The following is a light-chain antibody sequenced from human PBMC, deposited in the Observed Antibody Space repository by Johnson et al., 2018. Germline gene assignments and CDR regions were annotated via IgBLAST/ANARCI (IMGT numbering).Light chain of an antibody. CDR2: ENN. CDR1: SSNIGNNY. V-gene: IGLV1-51*02. CDR3: GTGDSSLRAGNL. Sequence: QSVLTQPPSVSAAPGQKVTISCSGSSSNIGNNYVSWYQQLPGTAPKLLIYENNKRPSGIPDRFSGSKSGTSATLGITGLQTGDEVDYYCGTGDSSLRAGNLFGTGTKVTVL. J-gene: IGLJ1*01.